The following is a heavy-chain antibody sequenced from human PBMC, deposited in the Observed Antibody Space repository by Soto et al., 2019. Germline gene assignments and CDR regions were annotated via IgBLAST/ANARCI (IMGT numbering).Heavy chain of an antibody. CDR3: ARRLYYDSSGFEGGGMDV. D-gene: IGHD3-22*01. J-gene: IGHJ6*02. Sequence: QLQLQESGPGLVKPSETLSLTCTVSGGSISSSSYYWGWIRQPPGKGLEWIGSIYYSGSTYYNPSLKSRVTISVDTSKNQFSLKLSSVTAADEAVYYCARRLYYDSSGFEGGGMDVWGQGTTVTVSS. V-gene: IGHV4-39*01. CDR1: GGSISSSSYY. CDR2: IYYSGST.